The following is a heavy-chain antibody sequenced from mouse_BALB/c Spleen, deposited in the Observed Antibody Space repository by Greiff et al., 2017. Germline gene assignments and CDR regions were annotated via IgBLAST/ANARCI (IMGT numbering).Heavy chain of an antibody. J-gene: IGHJ4*01. Sequence: VKLMESGAELVRPGASVTLSCKASGYTFTDYEMHWVKQTPVHGLEWIGAIDPETGGTAYNQKFKGKATLTADKSSSTAYMELRSLTSEDSAVYYCTRGGGYGNYAMDYWGQGTSVTVSS. CDR1: GYTFTDYE. CDR3: TRGGGYGNYAMDY. V-gene: IGHV1-15*01. CDR2: IDPETGGT. D-gene: IGHD2-1*01.